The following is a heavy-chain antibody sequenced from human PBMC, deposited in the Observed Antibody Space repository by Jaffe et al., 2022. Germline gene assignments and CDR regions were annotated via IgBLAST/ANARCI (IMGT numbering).Heavy chain of an antibody. Sequence: QVQLQESGPGLVKPSGTLSLTCAVSGGSISSSNWWSWIRQPPGKGLEWIGEIYHSGSTNYNPSLKSRVTISVDKSKNQFSLKLSSVTAADTAVYYCARRGTVLLWFGLGAFDIWGQGTMVTVSS. CDR3: ARRGTVLLWFGLGAFDI. CDR1: GGSISSSNW. V-gene: IGHV4-4*02. J-gene: IGHJ3*02. D-gene: IGHD3-10*01. CDR2: IYHSGST.